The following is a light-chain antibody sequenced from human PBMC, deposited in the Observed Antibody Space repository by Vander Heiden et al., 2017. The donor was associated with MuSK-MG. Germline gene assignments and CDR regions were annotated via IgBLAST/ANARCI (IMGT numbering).Light chain of an antibody. Sequence: DIQMTQSPSSLSASVGDRVTITCRASQGISNSLAWYQQKPGKAPKLLLYAASTLERGVPSRFSGSGSGADYTLTISSRQPEDFATYYCQQDESTPPYTFGQGTKLEIE. J-gene: IGKJ2*01. CDR3: QQDESTPPYT. V-gene: IGKV1-NL1*01. CDR1: QGISNS. CDR2: AAS.